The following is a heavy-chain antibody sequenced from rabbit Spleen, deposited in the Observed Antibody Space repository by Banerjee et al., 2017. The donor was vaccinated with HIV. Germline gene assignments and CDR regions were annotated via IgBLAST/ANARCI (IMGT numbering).Heavy chain of an antibody. J-gene: IGHJ6*01. V-gene: IGHV1S45*01. Sequence: QEQLEESGGGLVEPGGTLTLTCKASGIDFSTYSYMCWVRQAPGKGLEWIACICAGISDSTYYASWAKGRFTISETSSTTVTLQMTSLTAADTATYFCARDPVIAGSSFSSYGMDLWGPGTLVTVS. CDR3: ARDPVIAGSSFSSYGMDL. D-gene: IGHD8-1*01. CDR2: ICAGISDST. CDR1: GIDFSTYSY.